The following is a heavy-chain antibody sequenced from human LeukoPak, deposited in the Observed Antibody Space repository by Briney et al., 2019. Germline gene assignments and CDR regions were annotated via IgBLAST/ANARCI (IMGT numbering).Heavy chain of an antibody. CDR3: ARGASGYDPTYDY. CDR2: IIPIFGTA. CDR1: GGTFSSYA. J-gene: IGHJ4*02. V-gene: IGHV1-69*13. D-gene: IGHD5-12*01. Sequence: GASVKVSCKASGGTFSSYAISWVRQAPGQGLEWMGGIIPIFGTANYAQKFQGRVTITADESTSTAYMELSSLRPEDTAVYYCARGASGYDPTYDYWGQGTLVTVSS.